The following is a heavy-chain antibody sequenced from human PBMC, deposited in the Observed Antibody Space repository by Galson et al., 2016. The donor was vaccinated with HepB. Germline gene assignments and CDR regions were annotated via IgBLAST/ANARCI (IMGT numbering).Heavy chain of an antibody. J-gene: IGHJ5*02. D-gene: IGHD3-10*01. CDR1: GGSISGGDYY. CDR2: IYHSGTT. Sequence: TLSLTCTVAGGSISGGDYYWTWIRQHPGKGLEWIGHIYHSGTTYYNPSLRSRVTISVDTSKNQFSLKLRSVTAADTALYYCVREKVYYHDSGSWVDPWGQGTQVTVSS. V-gene: IGHV4-31*03. CDR3: VREKVYYHDSGSWVDP.